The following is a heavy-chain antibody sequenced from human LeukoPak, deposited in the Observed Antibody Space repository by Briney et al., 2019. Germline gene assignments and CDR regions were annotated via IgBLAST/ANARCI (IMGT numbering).Heavy chain of an antibody. V-gene: IGHV4-59*08. CDR1: GGSISSYY. CDR2: IFYSGST. CDR3: ARHPSAMTRFDP. Sequence: SETLSLTCTVSGGSISSYYWSWIRQPPGKGLEWIGYIFYSGSTNYNPSLKSRVTISVDTSKNQFSLRLSSVTAADTAVYYCARHPSAMTRFDPWGQGTLVTVSS. J-gene: IGHJ5*02. D-gene: IGHD2-2*01.